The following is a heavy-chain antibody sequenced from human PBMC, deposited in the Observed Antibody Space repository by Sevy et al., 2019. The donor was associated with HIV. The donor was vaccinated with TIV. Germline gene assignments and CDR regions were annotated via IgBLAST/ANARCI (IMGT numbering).Heavy chain of an antibody. J-gene: IGHJ4*02. CDR1: GFTFSSYW. Sequence: GGSLRLSCAASGFTFSSYWMSWVRQAPGKGLEWVANIKQDRSGKYYVDSVKGRCTISRDNAKNSLYLQMNGLRAEDTAVYYCARGRRCCSGGSCSVYYFDYWGQGTLVTVSS. D-gene: IGHD2-15*01. CDR2: IKQDRSGK. CDR3: ARGRRCCSGGSCSVYYFDY. V-gene: IGHV3-7*03.